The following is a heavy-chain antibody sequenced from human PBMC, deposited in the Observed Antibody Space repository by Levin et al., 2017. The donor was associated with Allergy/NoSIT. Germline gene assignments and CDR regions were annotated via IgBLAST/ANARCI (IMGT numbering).Heavy chain of an antibody. Sequence: AASVKVSCKASGYTFSSYGITWVRQAPGQGLEWVGGIYTSNGNTYYAQKLQGRVTMTTDTSTSTAYMELRSLRSDDTAVYYCARHPMVRGVRGKFDPWGQGTLVTVSS. CDR3: ARHPMVRGVRGKFDP. CDR1: GYTFSSYG. J-gene: IGHJ5*02. D-gene: IGHD3-10*01. V-gene: IGHV1-18*01. CDR2: IYTSNGNT.